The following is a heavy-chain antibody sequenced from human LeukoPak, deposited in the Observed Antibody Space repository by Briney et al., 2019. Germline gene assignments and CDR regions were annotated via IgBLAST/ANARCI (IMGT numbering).Heavy chain of an antibody. CDR3: ARGGRKYQLLLGPFDY. J-gene: IGHJ4*02. V-gene: IGHV1-18*01. Sequence: ASVKVSCKASGYTFTSYGISWVRQAPGQGLEWMGWISAYNGNTNFAQKLQGRVTMTTDTSTSTAYMELRSLRSDDTAVYYRARGGRKYQLLLGPFDYWGQGTLVTVSS. D-gene: IGHD2-2*01. CDR1: GYTFTSYG. CDR2: ISAYNGNT.